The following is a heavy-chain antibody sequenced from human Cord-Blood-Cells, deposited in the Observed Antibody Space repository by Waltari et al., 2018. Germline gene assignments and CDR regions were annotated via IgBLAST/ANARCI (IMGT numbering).Heavy chain of an antibody. Sequence: EVQLVESGGGLVQPGGSLRLSCAASGFTLSSYEMNWVRQAPGKGLEWVSYISSSGSNIYYADSVKGRFTISRDNAKNSLYLQMNSLRAEDTAVYYCARDGVLLWFGELFDYWGQGTLVTVSS. CDR2: ISSSGSNI. CDR1: GFTLSSYE. V-gene: IGHV3-48*03. D-gene: IGHD3-10*01. J-gene: IGHJ4*02. CDR3: ARDGVLLWFGELFDY.